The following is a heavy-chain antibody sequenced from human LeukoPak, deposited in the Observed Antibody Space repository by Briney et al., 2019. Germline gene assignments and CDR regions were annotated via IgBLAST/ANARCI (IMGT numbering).Heavy chain of an antibody. D-gene: IGHD3-22*01. CDR2: IYHSGST. J-gene: IGHJ5*02. CDR1: GYSISSGYY. Sequence: SETLSLTCTVFGYSISSGYYWGWIRQPPGKGLEWIGSIYHSGSTYYNPSLKSRVTISVDTSKNQFSLKLSSVTAADTAVYYCARRGITMIVVVKEDWFDPWGQGTLVTVSS. V-gene: IGHV4-38-2*02. CDR3: ARRGITMIVVVKEDWFDP.